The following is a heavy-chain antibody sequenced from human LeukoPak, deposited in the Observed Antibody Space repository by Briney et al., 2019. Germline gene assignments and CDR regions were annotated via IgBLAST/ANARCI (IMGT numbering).Heavy chain of an antibody. D-gene: IGHD3-16*01. J-gene: IGHJ4*02. Sequence: PSETLSLTCAVSGGSIGGYGYYGGWIRQPPGKGLEWIASVSYSGETSYNPSLRSRVTISIDTSEHRFSLGLNSVTATDTAVYYCARLRWGSVVDYWGQGTLATVSS. V-gene: IGHV4-39*01. CDR3: ARLRWGSVVDY. CDR1: GGSIGGYGYY. CDR2: VSYSGET.